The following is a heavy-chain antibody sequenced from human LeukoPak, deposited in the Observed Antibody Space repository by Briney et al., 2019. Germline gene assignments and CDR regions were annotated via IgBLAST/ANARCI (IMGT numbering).Heavy chain of an antibody. CDR3: ARSSPRYYYFDY. J-gene: IGHJ4*02. CDR1: GGSISSYY. V-gene: IGHV4-59*01. CDR2: IYYSGSP. D-gene: IGHD3-10*01. Sequence: QVQLQESGPGLVKPSETLSLTCTVSGGSISSYYWSWLRQPPGQGLEWIGYIYYSGSPNYNPSLKSRVTISVDTSKNQFSLKLSSVTAADTAVYYCARSSPRYYYFDYWGQGTLVTVSS.